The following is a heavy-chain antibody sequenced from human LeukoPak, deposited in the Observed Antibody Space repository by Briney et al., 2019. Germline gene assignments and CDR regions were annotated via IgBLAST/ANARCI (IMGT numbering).Heavy chain of an antibody. J-gene: IGHJ6*02. CDR2: IYYSGST. CDR1: GGSISSGDYY. Sequence: PSQTLSLTCTVSGGSISSGDYYWRWIRQPPGKGLEWIGYIYYSGSTYYNPSLKSRVTISVDTSKNQFSLKLSSVTAADTAVYYCARDRGDYGDGYGMDVWGQGTTVTVSS. D-gene: IGHD4-17*01. V-gene: IGHV4-30-4*01. CDR3: ARDRGDYGDGYGMDV.